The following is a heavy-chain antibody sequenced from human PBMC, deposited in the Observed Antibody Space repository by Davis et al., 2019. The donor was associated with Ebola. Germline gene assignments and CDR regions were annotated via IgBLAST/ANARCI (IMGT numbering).Heavy chain of an antibody. CDR1: GYTFTNYY. J-gene: IGHJ3*02. CDR3: ASLPDI. V-gene: IGHV7-4-1*02. CDR2: INTNTGNP. Sequence: AASVKVSCKASGYTFTNYYMHWVRQAPGQGLEWMGWINTNTGNPTYAKGFAGRFVFSLDTSVSTAYLQISSLKAEDTAVYYCASLPDIWGQGTMVTVSS.